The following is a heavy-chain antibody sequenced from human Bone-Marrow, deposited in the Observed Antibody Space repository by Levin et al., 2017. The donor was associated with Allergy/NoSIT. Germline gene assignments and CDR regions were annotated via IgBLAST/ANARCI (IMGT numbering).Heavy chain of an antibody. CDR2: VHSSGAY. CDR3: ARGHSTSGFDS. V-gene: IGHV4-34*01. D-gene: IGHD2/OR15-2a*01. J-gene: IGHJ4*02. CDR1: GGSFIGYY. Sequence: SETLSLTCGVEGGSFIGYYWSWIRQSPGKGLEWIGGVHSSGAYDYNPSLESRDNIVLDTSKTQFSLRLRSLTVADTAVYYCARGHSTSGFDSWGQGALVAISS.